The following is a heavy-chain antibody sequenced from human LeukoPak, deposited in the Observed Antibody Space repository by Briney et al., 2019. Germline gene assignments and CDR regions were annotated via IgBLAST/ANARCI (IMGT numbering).Heavy chain of an antibody. D-gene: IGHD2-2*01. CDR1: GYTFTSYY. Sequence: GASVKVSCKASGYTFTSYYMHWVRQAPGQGLEWMGWINPNSGGTNYAQKFQGRVTMTRDTSISTAYMELSRLRSDDTAVYYCARTHCSSTSCYPYFDYWGQGTLVTVSS. CDR2: INPNSGGT. J-gene: IGHJ4*02. CDR3: ARTHCSSTSCYPYFDY. V-gene: IGHV1-2*02.